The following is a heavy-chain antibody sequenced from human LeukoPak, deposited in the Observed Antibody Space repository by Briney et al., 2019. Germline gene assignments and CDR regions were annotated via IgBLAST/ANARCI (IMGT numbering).Heavy chain of an antibody. V-gene: IGHV1-18*01. CDR1: GYTFTNYA. D-gene: IGHD2/OR15-2a*01. CDR2: VSAYSGNT. CDR3: AREGRLMSDTTVHP. Sequence: ASVKVSCKASGYTFTNYAVSWLRQAPGQTLEWMGWVSAYSGNTNYAQNFHDRVTMTTETSTTTAYMELRSLTSEDTAVYYCAREGRLMSDTTVHPWGQGTLVTVSP. J-gene: IGHJ5*02.